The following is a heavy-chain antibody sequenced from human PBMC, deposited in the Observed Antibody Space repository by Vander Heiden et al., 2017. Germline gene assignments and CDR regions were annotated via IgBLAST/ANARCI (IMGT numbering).Heavy chain of an antibody. CDR2: IWSDGSNH. V-gene: IGHV3-33*01. CDR3: ARGAYTSGSAVYFDY. J-gene: IGHJ4*02. Sequence: QVHLVESGGGVVQPGGSLRLSCAAAGFTFSTYGMHWVRQAPGKGLEWVALIWSDGSNHNFGDSVKGRFTISRDNFKNTVYLQMNSLRAEDTALYYCARGAYTSGSAVYFDYWGQGTLVTVSS. D-gene: IGHD6-19*01. CDR1: GFTFSTYG.